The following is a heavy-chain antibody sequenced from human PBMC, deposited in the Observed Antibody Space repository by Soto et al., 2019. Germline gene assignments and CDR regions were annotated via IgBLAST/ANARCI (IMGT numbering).Heavy chain of an antibody. CDR2: IRSKAYGGTT. CDR1: GFTFGDYA. Sequence: GGSLRLSCIASGFTFGDYAMSWFRQTPGKGLEWVGFIRSKAYGGTTEYAASVKGRFTISRDDSKSIAYLQMNSLKTEDTAVYYCTRAGRILGYCSGANCYRVEYFQHWGPGTLVTVSS. D-gene: IGHD2-15*01. J-gene: IGHJ1*01. V-gene: IGHV3-49*03. CDR3: TRAGRILGYCSGANCYRVEYFQH.